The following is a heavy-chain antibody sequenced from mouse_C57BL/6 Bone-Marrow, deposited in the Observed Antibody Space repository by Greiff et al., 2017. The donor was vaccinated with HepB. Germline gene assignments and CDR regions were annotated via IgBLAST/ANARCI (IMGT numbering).Heavy chain of an antibody. V-gene: IGHV1-64*01. CDR1: GYTFTSYW. CDR3: GRSRWEHYYSPYFGY. J-gene: IGHJ2*01. CDR2: IHPNSGST. D-gene: IGHD1-2*01. Sequence: QVQLQQPGAELVKPGASVKLSCKASGYTFTSYWMHWVKQRPGQGLEWIGMIHPNSGSTNYNEKFKSKATLTVDKSSSTAYMQLSSLTSEDSAVYCCGRSRWEHYYSPYFGYWGQGTTLTVAS.